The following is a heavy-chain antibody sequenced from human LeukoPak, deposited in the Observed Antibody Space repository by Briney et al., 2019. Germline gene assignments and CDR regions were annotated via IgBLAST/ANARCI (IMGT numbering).Heavy chain of an antibody. CDR1: GYTFTGYY. D-gene: IGHD3-10*01. CDR2: INPNSGGT. Sequence: GASVKVSCKASGYTFTGYYMHWVRQAPGQGLEWMGRINPNSGGTNYAQKFQGRVTMTRDTSISTAYMELSRLRSDDTAVYYCARDQYYYGSGSYQWNWFDPWGQGTLVTVSS. J-gene: IGHJ5*02. V-gene: IGHV1-2*06. CDR3: ARDQYYYGSGSYQWNWFDP.